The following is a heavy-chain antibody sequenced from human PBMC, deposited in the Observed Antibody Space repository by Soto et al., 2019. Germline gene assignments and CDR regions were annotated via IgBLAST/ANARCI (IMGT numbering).Heavy chain of an antibody. Sequence: PGGSLRLSCAASGFTFSSYAMHWVRQAPGKGLEWVAVISYDGSNKYYADSVKGRFTISRDNSKNTLYLQMNSLRAEDTAVYYCARVLSWLASYYYGMDVWGQGTTVTVSS. CDR3: ARVLSWLASYYYGMDV. D-gene: IGHD6-19*01. J-gene: IGHJ6*02. CDR2: ISYDGSNK. CDR1: GFTFSSYA. V-gene: IGHV3-30-3*01.